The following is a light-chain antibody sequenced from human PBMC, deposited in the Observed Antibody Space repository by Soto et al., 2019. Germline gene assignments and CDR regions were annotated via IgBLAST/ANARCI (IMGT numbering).Light chain of an antibody. CDR2: LGS. CDR1: QSLLHSNGYYY. J-gene: IGKJ1*01. Sequence: DIVMTQSPLSLPVTPGEPASISCRSSQSLLHSNGYYYLDWYLQKPGQSPQLLIYLGSNRASGVPDRFSGSGSGTDFTLKISRVEADDVGVYYCMQALQTRTFGQGTKVDI. CDR3: MQALQTRT. V-gene: IGKV2-28*01.